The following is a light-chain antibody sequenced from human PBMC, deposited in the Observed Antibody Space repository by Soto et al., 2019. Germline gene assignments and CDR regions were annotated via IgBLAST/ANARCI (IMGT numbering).Light chain of an antibody. V-gene: IGKV1-5*03. Sequence: DIQMTQSPSTLSASVGDRVTITCRASQTIINWLAWYQQKPGKAPKLLIYKASTLEGEVLSRFSGSGSETEFTLTINSLQPDDSATYYCQQYHTYWWTFGQGTKVHIK. CDR3: QQYHTYWWT. CDR1: QTIINW. J-gene: IGKJ1*01. CDR2: KAS.